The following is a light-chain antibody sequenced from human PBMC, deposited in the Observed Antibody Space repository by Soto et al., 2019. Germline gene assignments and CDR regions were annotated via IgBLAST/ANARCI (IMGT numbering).Light chain of an antibody. CDR2: KAS. CDR1: QAIRTA. V-gene: IGKV1-5*03. J-gene: IGKJ1*01. Sequence: IQLTQSPSSLSASVGDRVTITCRASQAIRTALGWYQQKPGKAPKLLIYKASTLKSGVPSRFSGSGSGTEFTLTISSLQPDDFATYYCQHYNSYSEAFGQGTKVELK. CDR3: QHYNSYSEA.